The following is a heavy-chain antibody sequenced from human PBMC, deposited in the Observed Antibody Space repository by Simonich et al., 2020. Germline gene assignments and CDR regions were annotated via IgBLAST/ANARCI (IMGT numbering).Heavy chain of an antibody. V-gene: IGHV1-2*02. D-gene: IGHD1-26*01. Sequence: QVQLVQSGAEVKKPGASVKVSCKASGYTFTGYYMHWVRQAPGQGLEWMGWINPNRGGTNYAQKFQGRVTMTRDTSISTAYMELSRLRSDDTAVYYCARGIVGASGAFDIWGQGTMVTVSS. CDR1: GYTFTGYY. J-gene: IGHJ3*02. CDR3: ARGIVGASGAFDI. CDR2: INPNRGGT.